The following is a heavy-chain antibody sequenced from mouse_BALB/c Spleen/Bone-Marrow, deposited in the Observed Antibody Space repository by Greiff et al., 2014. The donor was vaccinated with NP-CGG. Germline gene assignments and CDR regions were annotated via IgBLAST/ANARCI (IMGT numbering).Heavy chain of an antibody. V-gene: IGHV2-6-4*01. CDR2: IWGGGST. CDR3: ARLDGNYGYYFDY. CDR1: GFSLSRYS. J-gene: IGHJ2*01. Sequence: VQLQESGPGLVAPSQSLSITCTVSGFSLSRYSVHWVRQPPGKGLEWLGMIWGGGSTDYNSALKSRLSISKDNSKIQVFLKINSQQTDETAMYYRARLDGNYGYYFDYWGQGTTLTVSS. D-gene: IGHD2-1*01.